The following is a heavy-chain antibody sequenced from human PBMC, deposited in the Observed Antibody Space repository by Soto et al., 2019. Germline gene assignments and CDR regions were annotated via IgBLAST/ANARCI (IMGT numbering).Heavy chain of an antibody. CDR3: VRQGNSPDD. CDR1: GYAFISYA. J-gene: IGHJ4*02. Sequence: QVQLVQSGAEEKKPGASVKLSCRTSGYAFISYAIHWVRQAPGQSLEWMGWVNPASGHTENSYKFQDRVTITQDTAAKTGSMELRHLSPEDASGYSFVRQGNSPDDWGQGTLVTASS. CDR2: VNPASGHT. V-gene: IGHV1-3*05.